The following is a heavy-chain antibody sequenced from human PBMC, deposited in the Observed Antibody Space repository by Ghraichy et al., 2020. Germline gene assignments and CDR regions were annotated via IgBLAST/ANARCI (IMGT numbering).Heavy chain of an antibody. CDR2: SSPTSGNT. D-gene: IGHD1-26*01. CDR3: ARGVGASYYFDF. J-gene: IGHJ4*02. Sequence: ASVKVSCKASGYIFSRNDISWVRQAPGQGLEWMGRSSPTSGNTNYAQKFQGRVTMTTDTSTSTAYMEMRSLKSDDTAVYYCARGVGASYYFDFWGQGTQVPVSS. CDR1: GYIFSRND. V-gene: IGHV1-18*04.